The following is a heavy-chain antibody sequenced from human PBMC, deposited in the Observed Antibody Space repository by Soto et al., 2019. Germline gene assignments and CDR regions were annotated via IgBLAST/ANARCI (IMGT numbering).Heavy chain of an antibody. J-gene: IGHJ6*02. CDR1: GFTFSSYA. CDR3: ARDRRYVTSTIDYYYYYGMDV. CDR2: ISYDGSNK. V-gene: IGHV3-30-3*01. Sequence: QVQLVESGGGGVQPGRSLRLSCAASGFTFSSYAMHWVRQAPGKGLEWVAVISYDGSNKYYADSVKGRFTISRDNSKNTLYLQMNRLRAEDTAVYYCARDRRYVTSTIDYYYYYGMDVWGQGITVTDTS. D-gene: IGHD2-2*01.